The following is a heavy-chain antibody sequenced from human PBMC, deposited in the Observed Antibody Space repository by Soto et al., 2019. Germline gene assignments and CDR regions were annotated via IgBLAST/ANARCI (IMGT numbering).Heavy chain of an antibody. V-gene: IGHV4-31*03. CDR3: ARMTITMARGVLIDRPHFDY. CDR2: IYYSGST. D-gene: IGHD3-10*01. J-gene: IGHJ4*02. CDR1: GGSISSGGYY. Sequence: SETLSLTCTVSGGSISSGGYYWSWIRQHPGKGLEWIGYIYYSGSTYYNPSLKSRATISVDTSKNQFSLKLSSVTAADTAVYYCARMTITMARGVLIDRPHFDYWGQGTLVTVSS.